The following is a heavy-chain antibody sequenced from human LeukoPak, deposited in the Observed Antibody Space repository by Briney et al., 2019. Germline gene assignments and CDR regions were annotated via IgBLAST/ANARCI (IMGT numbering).Heavy chain of an antibody. V-gene: IGHV3-23*01. CDR1: RFTFSTYA. J-gene: IGHJ6*02. CDR2: ISVSGDKT. CDR3: AKLAAASEYSFTDV. Sequence: PGGSLRLSCAASRFTFSTYAMSWVRQAPGKGLEWVSAISVSGDKTYYAGSVKGRYTISRDNSKNTLFLQMNSLRAEDTAVYYCAKLAAASEYSFTDVWGQGTTVTVSS. D-gene: IGHD2-15*01.